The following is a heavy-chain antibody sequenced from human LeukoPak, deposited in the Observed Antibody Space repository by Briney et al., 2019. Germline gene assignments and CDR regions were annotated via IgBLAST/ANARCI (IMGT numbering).Heavy chain of an antibody. CDR1: GFAFSSYS. CDR2: IWPDGSNK. Sequence: GGSLRLSCEAAGFAFSSYSMHWVRQAPGKGLEWVAAIWPDGSNKYYANSVKGRFTISRDNSKNTLYLQMNSLRAEDTAVYYCSKYPRVQLERRVLYAFDIWGQGTMVTVSS. CDR3: SKYPRVQLERRVLYAFDI. V-gene: IGHV3-30*02. J-gene: IGHJ3*02. D-gene: IGHD1-1*01.